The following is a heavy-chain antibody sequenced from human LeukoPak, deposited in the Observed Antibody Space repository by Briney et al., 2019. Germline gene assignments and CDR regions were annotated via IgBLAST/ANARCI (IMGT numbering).Heavy chain of an antibody. D-gene: IGHD2-21*01. CDR1: GFTVSITY. Sequence: GGSLRLSCAASGFTVSITYMSWVRQAPGKGLEWVSVIYKDGKIYYIDSVKGRFTISRDTSKNTLYLQMSSLRVEDTAVYYCASRHCSGGDCYFAGADPFDHWGQGTLVTVSS. CDR3: ASRHCSGGDCYFAGADPFDH. J-gene: IGHJ4*02. CDR2: IYKDGKI. V-gene: IGHV3-53*01.